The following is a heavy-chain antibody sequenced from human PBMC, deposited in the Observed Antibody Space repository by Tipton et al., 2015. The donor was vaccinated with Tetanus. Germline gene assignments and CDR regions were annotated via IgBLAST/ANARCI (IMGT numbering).Heavy chain of an antibody. CDR1: GFTFSSYA. Sequence: SLRLSCAASGFTFSSYAMSWVRQAPGKGLEWVSAISGSGGSTYYADSVKGRFTISRDNSKDTLYLQMNSLRAEDTAVYYCAKDPLRSSSLRAFDYWGQGTLVTVSS. CDR3: AKDPLRSSSLRAFDY. CDR2: ISGSGGST. V-gene: IGHV3-23*01. D-gene: IGHD6-13*01. J-gene: IGHJ4*02.